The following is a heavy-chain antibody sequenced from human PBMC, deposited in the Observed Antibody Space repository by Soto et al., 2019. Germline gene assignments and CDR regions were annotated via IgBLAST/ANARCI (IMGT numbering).Heavy chain of an antibody. CDR3: ARDQNDY. CDR2: IYDSGRT. CDR1: GDSIRSYS. J-gene: IGHJ4*01. Sequence: SETLSLTCTVSGDSIRSYSWNWIRQPPGRGLEWIGFIYDSGRTNYNPSLKSRVTISLDTSKNQFSLKPSSVTAADTAVYYCARDQNDY. V-gene: IGHV4-59*01.